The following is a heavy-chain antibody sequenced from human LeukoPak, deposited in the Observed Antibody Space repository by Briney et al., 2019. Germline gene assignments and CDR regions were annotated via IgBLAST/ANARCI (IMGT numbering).Heavy chain of an antibody. CDR2: IIPIFGTA. V-gene: IGHV1-69*05. CDR3: ARDGSGDAFDI. Sequence: GASVKVSCKASGGTFSSYAISWVRQAPGQGLEWMGRIIPIFGTANYAQKFQGRVTITTDESTSTAYMELSSLRSEDTAVYYCARDGSGDAFDIWGQGTMVTVSS. J-gene: IGHJ3*02. CDR1: GGTFSSYA.